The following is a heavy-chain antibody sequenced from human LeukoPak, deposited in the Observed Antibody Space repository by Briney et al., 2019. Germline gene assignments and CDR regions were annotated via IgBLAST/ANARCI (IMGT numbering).Heavy chain of an antibody. CDR3: AKGHGWEASYYYYYMDV. J-gene: IGHJ6*03. V-gene: IGHV3-30*02. D-gene: IGHD1-26*01. Sequence: GPSLRLSRAPSGFTFSSYGMYWVRQAPGKGLEWVAFTRYDGRNKYYADSVKGRFTISRDNSKNTLYLKMNSLRAEDTAVYYCAKGHGWEASYYYYYMDVWGKGTTVTISS. CDR1: GFTFSSYG. CDR2: TRYDGRNK.